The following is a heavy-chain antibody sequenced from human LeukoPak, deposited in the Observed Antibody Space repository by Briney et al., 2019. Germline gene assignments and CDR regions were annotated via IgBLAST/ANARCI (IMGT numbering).Heavy chain of an antibody. CDR3: ARAYLPYFDY. J-gene: IGHJ4*02. CDR2: ISSSGSTI. CDR1: GFTFSSYE. V-gene: IGHV3-48*03. Sequence: GGSLRLSCAASGFTFSSYEMNWVRKAPGKGREWVSYISSSGSTIYYADSVEGRFTISRDNAKNSLYLQMNSLRAEDTAVYYCARAYLPYFDYWGQGTLVTVSS.